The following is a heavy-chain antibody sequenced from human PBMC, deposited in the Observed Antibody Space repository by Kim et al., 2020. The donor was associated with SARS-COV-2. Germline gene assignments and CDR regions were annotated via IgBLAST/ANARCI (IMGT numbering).Heavy chain of an antibody. J-gene: IGHJ5*02. CDR3: ARASIYYASFDH. V-gene: IGHV1-69*01. Sequence: NYAQKCQGRVTITEDESTRTAYMEMSSLRAEDTAVYYCARASIYYASFDHWGQGTLVTVSS. D-gene: IGHD3-10*01.